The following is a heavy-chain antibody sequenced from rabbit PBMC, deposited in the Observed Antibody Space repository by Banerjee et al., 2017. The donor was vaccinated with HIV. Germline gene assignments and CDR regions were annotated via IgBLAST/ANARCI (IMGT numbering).Heavy chain of an antibody. CDR1: GFSFSSSYW. V-gene: IGHV1S45*01. D-gene: IGHD4-1*01. CDR3: ARDLAGAIGWNFNL. Sequence: QEQLVESGGGLVQPEGSLTLTCTASGFSFSSSYWMCWVRQAPGKGLEWIACINSSSGNTVYATWAKGRFTISKTSSTTVTLQMTSLTAADTATYFCARDLAGAIGWNFNLWGPGTLVTVS. CDR2: INSSSGNT. J-gene: IGHJ4*01.